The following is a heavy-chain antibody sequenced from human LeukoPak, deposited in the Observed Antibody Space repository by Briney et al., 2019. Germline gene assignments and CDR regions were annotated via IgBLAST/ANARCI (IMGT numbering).Heavy chain of an antibody. J-gene: IGHJ6*02. CDR2: INPNSGGT. CDR3: ARVVVATKKSWRYYYYGMDV. CDR1: GYTFTGYY. V-gene: IGHV1-2*03. D-gene: IGHD5-12*01. Sequence: LGASVKVSCKASGYTFTGYYMHWVRQAPGQGLEWMGWINPNSGGTNYAQKFQGRVTMTRAPSISTAYMELSRLRSDDTAVYYCARVVVATKKSWRYYYYGMDVWGQGTTVTVSS.